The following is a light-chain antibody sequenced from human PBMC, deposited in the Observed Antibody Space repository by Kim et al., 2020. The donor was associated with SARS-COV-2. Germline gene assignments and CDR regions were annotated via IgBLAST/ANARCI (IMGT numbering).Light chain of an antibody. CDR2: GAS. J-gene: IGKJ4*01. V-gene: IGKV3-20*01. Sequence: EIVLTQSPGTLSLSPGERATLSCRASQSIASNYLAWYQQKPGQAPRLLIYGASSRATGIPDRFSGSGSVTDFTLTISRLEPEDFAVYYCQQYGSSFLTFGGGTKVDIK. CDR1: QSIASNY. CDR3: QQYGSSFLT.